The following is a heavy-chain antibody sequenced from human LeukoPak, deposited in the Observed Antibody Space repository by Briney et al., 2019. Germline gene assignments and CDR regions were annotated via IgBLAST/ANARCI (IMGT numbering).Heavy chain of an antibody. J-gene: IGHJ4*02. D-gene: IGHD3-3*01. CDR3: ARGQRSGSYYFDY. CDR1: GGSISSGGYY. CDR2: IYYSGST. V-gene: IGHV4-31*03. Sequence: SETLSLTCTVSGGSISSGGYYWSWIRQHPGKGLEWIGYIYYSGSTYYNPSLKSRVTISVDTSKNQFSLKLSSVTAADTAVYYCARGQRSGSYYFDYWGQGTLVTVSS.